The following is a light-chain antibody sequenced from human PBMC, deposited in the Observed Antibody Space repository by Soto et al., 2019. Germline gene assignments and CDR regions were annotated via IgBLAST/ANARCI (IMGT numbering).Light chain of an antibody. V-gene: IGKV3-20*01. Sequence: EIVLTQSPGTLSLSPGERATLSCRASQSVSSSLLAWYQQKPGQAPRLLIYGASSRATGVPDRFSGSGSGTDFTLTITRLEPEDYAVFYCQQYGGPPWTFGQGTKVEIK. CDR2: GAS. J-gene: IGKJ1*01. CDR3: QQYGGPPWT. CDR1: QSVSSSL.